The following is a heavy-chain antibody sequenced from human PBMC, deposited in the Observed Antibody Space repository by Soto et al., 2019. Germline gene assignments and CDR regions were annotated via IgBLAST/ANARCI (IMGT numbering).Heavy chain of an antibody. CDR2: MNPNSGNT. V-gene: IGHV1-8*02. CDR3: ARPFGSSGPFDY. Sequence: GASVKVSCTASGYTFNSYDINWVRQATGQGLEWMGWMNPNSGNTGYAQKFQGRVTMTTDTSTSTAYMELRSLRSDDTAVYYCARPFGSSGPFDYWGQGTLVTVSS. D-gene: IGHD6-25*01. J-gene: IGHJ4*02. CDR1: GYTFNSYD.